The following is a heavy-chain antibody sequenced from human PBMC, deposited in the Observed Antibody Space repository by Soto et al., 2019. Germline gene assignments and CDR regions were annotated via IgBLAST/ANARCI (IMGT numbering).Heavy chain of an antibody. Sequence: SETLSLTCTVSGGSVNSGDYYWSWIRQPPGKGLEWIGFIYYSGDTYYNPSLKGRLTISIDTSKNQFSLILNSVTVADTAIYYCVGTGTTDDYWGRGTLVTVSS. CDR2: IYYSGDT. J-gene: IGHJ4*02. D-gene: IGHD4-17*01. CDR1: GGSVNSGDYY. V-gene: IGHV4-30-4*01. CDR3: VGTGTTDDY.